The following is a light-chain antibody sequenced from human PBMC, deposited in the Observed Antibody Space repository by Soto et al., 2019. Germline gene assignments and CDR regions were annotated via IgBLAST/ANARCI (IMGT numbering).Light chain of an antibody. CDR3: CSYAGSYTHYV. Sequence: QSVLTQPRSVSGSPGQSVTISCTGTSSDVGGYNYVSWYQQHPGKAPKLMIYDVSKRPSEVPDRFSGSKSGNTASLTISGLQAEDEADYYCCSYAGSYTHYVFGTGTKLTVL. V-gene: IGLV2-11*01. CDR1: SSDVGGYNY. CDR2: DVS. J-gene: IGLJ1*01.